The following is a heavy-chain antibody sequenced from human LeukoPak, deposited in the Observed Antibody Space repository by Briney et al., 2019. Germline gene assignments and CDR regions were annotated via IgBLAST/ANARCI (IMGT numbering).Heavy chain of an antibody. CDR3: ARHETAKDYGDYYFDY. CDR2: IYTSGST. Sequence: TSETLSLTCTVSGGSISSGSYYWSWIRQPAGKGLEWIGGIYTSGSTNYNPSLKSQVTISVDTSKNQFSLKLSSVTAADTAVYYCARHETAKDYGDYYFDYWGQGTLVTVSS. D-gene: IGHD4-17*01. V-gene: IGHV4-61*02. J-gene: IGHJ4*02. CDR1: GGSISSGSYY.